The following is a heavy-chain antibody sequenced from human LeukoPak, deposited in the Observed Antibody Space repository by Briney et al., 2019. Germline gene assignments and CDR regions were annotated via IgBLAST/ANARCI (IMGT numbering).Heavy chain of an antibody. Sequence: SETLSLTCKVSGDSISSSTCSWSWIRQPPGKGLEWIGYISQSGNSYFTPSLKSRATISVDRSKNHFSLTLISVTAADTAVYFCARDQVDYDIPDHFDYWGKGTLVTVSS. CDR1: GDSISSSTCS. D-gene: IGHD3-22*01. CDR3: ARDQVDYDIPDHFDY. V-gene: IGHV4-30-2*01. CDR2: ISQSGNS. J-gene: IGHJ4*02.